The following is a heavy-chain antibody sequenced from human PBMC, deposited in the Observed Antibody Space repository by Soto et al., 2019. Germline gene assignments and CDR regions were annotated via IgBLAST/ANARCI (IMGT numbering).Heavy chain of an antibody. CDR3: ARDSHPTPFQPNHYYYGMDV. V-gene: IGHV4-31*03. J-gene: IGHJ6*02. CDR2: IYYSGST. Sequence: LSLTCTVSGGSISSGGYYWSWIRQHPGKGLEWIGYIYYSGSTYYNPSLKSRVTISVDTSKNQFSLKLSSVTAADTAVYYCARDSHPTPFQPNHYYYGMDVWGQGTTVTVSS. CDR1: GGSISSGGYY.